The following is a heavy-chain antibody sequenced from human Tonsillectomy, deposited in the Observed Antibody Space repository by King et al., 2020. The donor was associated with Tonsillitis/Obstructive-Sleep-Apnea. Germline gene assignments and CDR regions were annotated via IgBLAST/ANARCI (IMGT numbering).Heavy chain of an antibody. CDR3: ARHLYYYERSGYTLDY. V-gene: IGHV4-39*01. J-gene: IGHJ4*02. CDR2: IYYSGST. D-gene: IGHD3-22*01. Sequence: QLQESGPGLVKPSETLSLTCAVSGGSISSSSYYWGWIRQPPGKELEGIGCIYYSGSTHYNPSLKIRVTISVDTSKNRSSLKLSSVTAADTAVYYCARHLYYYERSGYTLDYWGQGTLVTVSS. CDR1: GGSISSSSYY.